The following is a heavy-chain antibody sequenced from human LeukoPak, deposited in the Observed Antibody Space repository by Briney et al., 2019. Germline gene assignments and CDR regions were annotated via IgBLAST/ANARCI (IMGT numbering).Heavy chain of an antibody. CDR2: IKSKTHGGTT. V-gene: IGHV3-15*01. J-gene: IGHJ4*02. CDR3: TTDRGRRDGYNFGY. D-gene: IGHD5-24*01. Sequence: GGSLRLSCAVSGFTFSNAWITWVRQAPGKGLEWVGRIKSKTHGGTTDYAAPVKGRFTISRDDSKNTVFLQMNSLKTEDTAVYYCTTDRGRRDGYNFGYWGQGTLVTVSS. CDR1: GFTFSNAW.